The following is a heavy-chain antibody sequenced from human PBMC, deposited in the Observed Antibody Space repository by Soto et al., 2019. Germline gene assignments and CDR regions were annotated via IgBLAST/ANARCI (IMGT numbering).Heavy chain of an antibody. D-gene: IGHD2-15*01. Sequence: QITLKESGPTLVKPTQTLTLTCTFSGFSLSTSGVGVGRIRQPPGKALEWLAVIYWDDDKGYSPSLKNRLTITKDTSKNQVVLTMTNMDPVDTATYYCAHTVGLVVVTSEDEYFQHWGQGTQVTVSS. J-gene: IGHJ1*01. CDR1: GFSLSTSGVG. V-gene: IGHV2-5*02. CDR2: IYWDDDK. CDR3: AHTVGLVVVTSEDEYFQH.